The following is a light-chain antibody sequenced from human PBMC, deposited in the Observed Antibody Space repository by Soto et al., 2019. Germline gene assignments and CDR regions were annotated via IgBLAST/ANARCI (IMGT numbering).Light chain of an antibody. V-gene: IGKV3-11*01. CDR1: QSVSSY. J-gene: IGKJ5*01. CDR2: DAS. Sequence: EIVLTQSPATLSLSPGERATLSCRASQSVSSYLAWYQQKPGQAPWLLIYDASNRATGIPARFSGSGSGTDFTLTISSLEPEDFAVYYCQQRSNWPLITFGQGTRLEI. CDR3: QQRSNWPLIT.